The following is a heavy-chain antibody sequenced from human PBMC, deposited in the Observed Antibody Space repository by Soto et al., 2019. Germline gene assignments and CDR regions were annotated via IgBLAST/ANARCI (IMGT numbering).Heavy chain of an antibody. CDR2: ISGSGGST. V-gene: IGHV3-23*01. D-gene: IGHD2-15*01. CDR3: AKDFRPCSGGSCYLPPCFDP. Sequence: PGGSLRLSCAASGFTFSSYAMSWVRQAPGKGLEWVSAISGSGGSTYYADSVKGRFTISRDNSKNTLYLQMNSLRAEDTAVYYCAKDFRPCSGGSCYLPPCFDPWGQGTLVTVSS. J-gene: IGHJ5*02. CDR1: GFTFSSYA.